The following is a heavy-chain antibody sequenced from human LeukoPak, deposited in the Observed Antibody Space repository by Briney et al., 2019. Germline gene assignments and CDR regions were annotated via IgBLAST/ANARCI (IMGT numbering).Heavy chain of an antibody. CDR2: IYSDGST. D-gene: IGHD1-26*01. J-gene: IGHJ3*02. CDR3: ARAIVGNGHDAFDI. Sequence: GGALRLSCAASGFTFSSNYMSWVRQAPGKGLEGVSIIYSDGSTYYANSVKGRFTTSRDNSKNMLSLQMNSLRAEDTAVYYCARAIVGNGHDAFDIWGQGTMVTVSS. V-gene: IGHV3-53*01. CDR1: GFTFSSNY.